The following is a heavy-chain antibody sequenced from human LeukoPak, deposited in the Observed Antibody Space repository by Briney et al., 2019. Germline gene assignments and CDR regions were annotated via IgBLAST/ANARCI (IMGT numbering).Heavy chain of an antibody. CDR2: IYYSGST. D-gene: IGHD3-3*01. CDR1: GGSISGYY. J-gene: IGHJ5*02. V-gene: IGHV4-59*01. CDR3: ARGGRFLEWLLEFDP. Sequence: SETLSLTCTVSGGSISGYYWSWIRQPPGKGLEWIGYIYYSGSTNYNPSLKSRVTISVDTSKNQFSLKLSSVTAADTAVYYCARGGRFLEWLLEFDPWGQGTLVTVSS.